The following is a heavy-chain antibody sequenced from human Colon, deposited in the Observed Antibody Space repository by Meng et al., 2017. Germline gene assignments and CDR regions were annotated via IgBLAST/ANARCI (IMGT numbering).Heavy chain of an antibody. Sequence: QVPLQQSGPGLVKRSQTLPLTCVTSGDSVSSNTAAWNWTRQSPSRGLEWLGRTYYRSKCYNEYAVSVKSRMTFNADTSKNQVSLQVNSVTPEDTAVYYCARDHGYSYCIPLDYWGQGILVTVSS. CDR2: TYYRSKCYN. D-gene: IGHD5-18*01. CDR3: ARDHGYSYCIPLDY. J-gene: IGHJ4*02. CDR1: GDSVSSNTAA. V-gene: IGHV6-1*01.